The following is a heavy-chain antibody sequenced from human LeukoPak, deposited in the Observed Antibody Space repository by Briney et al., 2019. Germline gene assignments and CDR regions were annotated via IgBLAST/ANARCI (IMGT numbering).Heavy chain of an antibody. CDR1: GYTFTSYG. Sequence: GASVKVSCKASGYTFTSYGISWVRQAPGQGLEWMGWISAYNGNTNYAQKLQGRVTMTTDTSTSTAYMGLRSLRSDDTAVYYCARTYVAAAPYYSDYWGQGTLVTVSS. J-gene: IGHJ4*02. CDR2: ISAYNGNT. CDR3: ARTYVAAAPYYSDY. V-gene: IGHV1-18*01. D-gene: IGHD6-13*01.